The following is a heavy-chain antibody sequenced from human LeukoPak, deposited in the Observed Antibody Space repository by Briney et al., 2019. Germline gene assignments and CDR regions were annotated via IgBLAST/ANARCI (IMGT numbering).Heavy chain of an antibody. CDR1: GYTFTGYY. Sequence: ASVKVSCKASGYTFTGYYMHWVRQAPGQGLEWMGRINPNSGGTNYAQKFQGRVTMIRDTSISTAYMELSRLRSDDTAVYYCARGVVGESYYFDYWGQGTLVTVSS. D-gene: IGHD1-26*01. CDR3: ARGVVGESYYFDY. V-gene: IGHV1-2*06. CDR2: INPNSGGT. J-gene: IGHJ4*02.